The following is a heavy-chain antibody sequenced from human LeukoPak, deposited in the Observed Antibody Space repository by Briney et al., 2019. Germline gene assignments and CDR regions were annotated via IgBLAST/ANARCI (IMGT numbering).Heavy chain of an antibody. D-gene: IGHD2-8*01. CDR2: IIPIFGTA. CDR3: ARDYVDDIPMIKDY. V-gene: IGHV1-69*01. J-gene: IGHJ4*02. Sequence: GSSVKVSCKASGGTFSSYAISWVRQAPGQGLEWMGGIIPIFGTANYAQKFQGRVTITADESTSTAYMELSSLRSEDTAVYYCARDYVDDIPMIKDYWGQGTLVTVSS. CDR1: GGTFSSYA.